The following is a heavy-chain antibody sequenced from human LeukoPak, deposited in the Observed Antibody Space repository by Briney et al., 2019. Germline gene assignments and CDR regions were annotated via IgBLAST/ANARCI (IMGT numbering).Heavy chain of an antibody. J-gene: IGHJ4*02. V-gene: IGHV1-18*01. CDR3: ARDYYDTSGYFYGSNY. D-gene: IGHD3-22*01. Sequence: ASVKVSCKAPGYTFTSYAITWVRQAPGQGLEWMGWISVYSGNTHYAQKLQGRVSMTTDTSTTTAYMELRSLRSDDTAVYYCARDYYDTSGYFYGSNYWGQGTLVTVSS. CDR1: GYTFTSYA. CDR2: ISVYSGNT.